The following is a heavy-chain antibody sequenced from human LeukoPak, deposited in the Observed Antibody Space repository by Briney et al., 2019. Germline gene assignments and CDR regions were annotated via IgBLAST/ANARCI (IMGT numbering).Heavy chain of an antibody. CDR2: ISYDGSNE. D-gene: IGHD2-2*01. CDR3: AKDMDCSSINCHSTNYFDY. J-gene: IGHJ4*02. Sequence: GRSLRLSCVASGFTFNNYGMHWVRQAPGKGLEWVAVISYDGSNEYYGDSVKGRFTISRENSENTLYLQMNSLGAEDTAVYYCAKDMDCSSINCHSTNYFDYWGQGTPDTVSS. CDR1: GFTFNNYG. V-gene: IGHV3-30*18.